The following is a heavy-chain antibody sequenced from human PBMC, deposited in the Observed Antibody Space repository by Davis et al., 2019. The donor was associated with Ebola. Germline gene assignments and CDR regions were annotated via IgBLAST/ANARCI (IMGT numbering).Heavy chain of an antibody. J-gene: IGHJ5*02. Sequence: PGGSLRPSCTASGFTFGDYAMGWFRQAPGKGLDWVGFVRTKVYDGATEHAASVKGRFTISRDDSNSITYLQMNSLKTEDTAVYYCARVSGTTTLGKRHFDPWGQGTLVTVSS. CDR2: VRTKVYDGAT. CDR1: GFTFGDYA. CDR3: ARVSGTTTLGKRHFDP. D-gene: IGHD1-7*01. V-gene: IGHV3-49*03.